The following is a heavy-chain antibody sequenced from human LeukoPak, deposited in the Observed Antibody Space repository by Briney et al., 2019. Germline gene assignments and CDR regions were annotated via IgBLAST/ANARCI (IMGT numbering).Heavy chain of an antibody. CDR3: ARLRREQLVDY. Sequence: SETLSLTCTVSGGYISSSDYYWGWIRQPPGKGLEWIGSIYYSGSTYYNPSLKSRVTISVDTSKKQFSLGLKCVTAADTAVYYCARLRREQLVDYWGQGTLVTVSS. J-gene: IGHJ4*02. D-gene: IGHD6-13*01. CDR2: IYYSGST. CDR1: GGYISSSDYY. V-gene: IGHV4-39*01.